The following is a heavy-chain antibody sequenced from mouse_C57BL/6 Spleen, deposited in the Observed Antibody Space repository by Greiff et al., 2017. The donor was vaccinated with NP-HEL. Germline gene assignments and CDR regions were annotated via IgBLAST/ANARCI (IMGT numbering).Heavy chain of an antibody. CDR2: IGPSGSYT. CDR3: ERGARGKYLDD. CDR1: GYTFTSSW. J-gene: IGHJ1*03. V-gene: IGHV1-59*01. Sequence: VQLQQPGAELVRPGTSVKLSCKASGYTFTSSWMHWVKQRPGQGLEWIGVIGPSGSYTNYHQNFKGKATFTVDTSSHTAYMQISSLTSEASAVYDCERGARGKYLDDWGKGTTVTVSS.